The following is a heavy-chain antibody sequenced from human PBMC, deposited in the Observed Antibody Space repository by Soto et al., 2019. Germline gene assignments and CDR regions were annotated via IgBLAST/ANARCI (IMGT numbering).Heavy chain of an antibody. CDR2: ISAYNGNT. Sequence: SVKVACNASDYTFTSHGISWVRQAPGQGLEWMGWISAYNGNTNYAQKIQGRVTMTTDTSTSTAYMELGSLRSDDTAVYYCARGGYSSSWASYYGIDVWRQGTTVTVYS. D-gene: IGHD6-13*01. J-gene: IGHJ6*02. CDR1: DYTFTSHG. CDR3: ARGGYSSSWASYYGIDV. V-gene: IGHV1-18*01.